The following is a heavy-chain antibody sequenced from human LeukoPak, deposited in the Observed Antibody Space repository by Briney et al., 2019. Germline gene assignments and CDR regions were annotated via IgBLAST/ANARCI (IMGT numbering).Heavy chain of an antibody. CDR1: GFTFSSYG. CDR3: ARDSSGYDASWDY. J-gene: IGHJ4*02. CDR2: ISSSSSYI. D-gene: IGHD5-12*01. V-gene: IGHV3-21*01. Sequence: GGSLRFSCAASGFTFSSYGMNWVGQAPGKGLEWVSSISSSSSYIYYADSVKGRFTISRDNAKNSLYLQMNSLRAEDTAVYYCARDSSGYDASWDYWGQGTLVTVSS.